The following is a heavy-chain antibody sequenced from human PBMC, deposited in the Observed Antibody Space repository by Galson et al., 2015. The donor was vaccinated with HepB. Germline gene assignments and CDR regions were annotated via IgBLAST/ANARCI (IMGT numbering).Heavy chain of an antibody. Sequence: PALVKPTQTLTLTCTFSGFSLSTGGVGVGWIRQPPGKALEWLALIYWDDDKRYSPSLKSRLTITKDTSKNQVVLTMTNMDPVDTATYYCAHSRIAVAGGGGNPYFDYWGQGTLVTVSS. J-gene: IGHJ4*02. CDR3: AHSRIAVAGGGGNPYFDY. CDR2: IYWDDDK. V-gene: IGHV2-5*02. CDR1: GFSLSTGGVG. D-gene: IGHD6-19*01.